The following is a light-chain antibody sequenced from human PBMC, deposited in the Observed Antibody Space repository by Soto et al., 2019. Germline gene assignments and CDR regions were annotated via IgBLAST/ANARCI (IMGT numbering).Light chain of an antibody. J-gene: IGLJ1*01. CDR1: SSDVGGYNF. CDR3: SSYTSSSTLRV. Sequence: QSVLTQPASVSGSPGQSITISCTGNSSDVGGYNFVSWYQQHPVKAPKLMIYDVSNRPSGVSNRFSGSKSGNTASLTISGLQAEDEADYYCSSYTSSSTLRVFGTGTKVTVL. CDR2: DVS. V-gene: IGLV2-14*01.